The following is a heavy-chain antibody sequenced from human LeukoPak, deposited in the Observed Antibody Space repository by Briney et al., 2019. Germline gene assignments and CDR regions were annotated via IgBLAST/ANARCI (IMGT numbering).Heavy chain of an antibody. CDR3: ASQGYYYDSSGYLDY. D-gene: IGHD3-22*01. V-gene: IGHV4-39*01. CDR1: GGSISSSSYY. J-gene: IGHJ4*02. CDR2: IYYSGST. Sequence: SQTLSLTCTVSGGSISSSSYYWGWIRQPPGKGLEWIGSIYYSGSTYYNPSLKSRVTISVDTSKNQFSLKLSSVTAADTAVYYCASQGYYYDSSGYLDYWGQGTLVTVSS.